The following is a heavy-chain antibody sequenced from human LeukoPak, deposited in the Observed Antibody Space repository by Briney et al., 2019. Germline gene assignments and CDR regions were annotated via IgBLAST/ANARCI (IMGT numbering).Heavy chain of an antibody. D-gene: IGHD3-10*01. CDR1: GYTFTGYY. CDR2: INPNSGGT. J-gene: IGHJ6*02. V-gene: IGHV1-2*02. Sequence: GASVKVSCKASGYTFTGYYMHWVRQAPGQGLEWMGWINPNSGGTNYAQKFQGRVTMTRDTSISTAYMELSRLRSDDTAVYYCASNVLLWFGDYCGMDVWGQGTTVTVSS. CDR3: ASNVLLWFGDYCGMDV.